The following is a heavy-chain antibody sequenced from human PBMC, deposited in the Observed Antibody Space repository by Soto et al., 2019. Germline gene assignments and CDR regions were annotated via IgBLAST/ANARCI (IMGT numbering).Heavy chain of an antibody. CDR1: GFTFSNSW. J-gene: IGHJ4*02. Sequence: EVQLVESGGGLVQPGGSLRLSCATSGFTFSNSWMSWVRQAPGKGLEWGANIKQDGSEKYYVDSVKGRFTISRDNARNSLYLQMNSLRAEDTAVYYCAREFDYWGQGTLVTVSS. CDR3: AREFDY. CDR2: IKQDGSEK. V-gene: IGHV3-7*04.